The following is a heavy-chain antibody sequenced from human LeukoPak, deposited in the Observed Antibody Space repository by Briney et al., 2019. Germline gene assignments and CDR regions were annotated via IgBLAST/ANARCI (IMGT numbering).Heavy chain of an antibody. CDR1: GGSISSGGYY. J-gene: IGHJ4*02. CDR2: IYYSGST. CDR3: ARESSVTPYYFDY. V-gene: IGHV4-31*03. D-gene: IGHD4-11*01. Sequence: PSETLSLTCTVSGGSISSGGYYWSWIRQHPGKGLEWIGYIYYSGSTYYNPSLKSRVTISADTSKNQFSLKLSSVTAADTAVYYCARESSVTPYYFDYWGQGTLVTVSS.